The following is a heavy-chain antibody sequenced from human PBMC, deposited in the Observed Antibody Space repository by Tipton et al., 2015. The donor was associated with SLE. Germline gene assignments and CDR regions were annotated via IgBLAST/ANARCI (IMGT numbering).Heavy chain of an antibody. CDR1: GGSISSYY. CDR3: AREIHYDFWSGYYYYYTDV. J-gene: IGHJ6*03. CDR2: IYYSGST. D-gene: IGHD3-3*01. Sequence: LRLSCTVSGGSISSYYWSWIRQPPGKGLEWIGYIYYSGSTNYNPSPRSRVTISVDASKNQFSLKLSSVTAADTAVYFCAREIHYDFWSGYYYYYTDVWGKGTTVTVSS. V-gene: IGHV4-59*01.